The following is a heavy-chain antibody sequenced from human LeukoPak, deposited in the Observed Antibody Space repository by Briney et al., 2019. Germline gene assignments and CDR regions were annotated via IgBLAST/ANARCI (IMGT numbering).Heavy chain of an antibody. CDR1: GFTFSDYY. J-gene: IGHJ4*02. Sequence: GGSLRLSCAASGFTFSDYYMSWIRQAPGKGLEWVSSISSSSSYIYYADSVKGRFTISRDNAKNSLYLQMNSLRAEDTAVYYCARDWYSSTDTLGDYWGQGTLVTVSS. CDR3: ARDWYSSTDTLGDY. CDR2: ISSSSSYI. V-gene: IGHV3-11*06. D-gene: IGHD6-13*01.